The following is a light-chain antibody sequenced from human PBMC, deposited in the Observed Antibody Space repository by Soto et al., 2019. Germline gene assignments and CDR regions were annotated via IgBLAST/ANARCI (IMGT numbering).Light chain of an antibody. J-gene: IGKJ1*01. V-gene: IGKV1-39*01. CDR3: QQSYNFPRT. Sequence: DIQMTQSPSSLSASVGDRVTITCRASQNIVTYLNWYLQKPGQAPKLLIYATSSLQSGVPPRFSGNGSGTEFSFTISSLQPEDFATYFCQQSYNFPRTFGKGTRVEI. CDR2: ATS. CDR1: QNIVTY.